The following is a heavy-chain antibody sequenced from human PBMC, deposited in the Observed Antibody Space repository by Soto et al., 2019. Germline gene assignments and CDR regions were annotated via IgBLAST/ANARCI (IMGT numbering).Heavy chain of an antibody. J-gene: IGHJ5*02. Sequence: PGGSLRLSCAASGFTFSSYWMHWVRQAPGKGLVWVSRINSDGSSTSYADSVKGRFTISRDNAKNTLYLQMNSLRAEDTAVYYCARVSSTYYDFWSGSYPDWFDPWGQGTLVTVSS. CDR3: ARVSSTYYDFWSGSYPDWFDP. D-gene: IGHD3-3*01. V-gene: IGHV3-74*01. CDR1: GFTFSSYW. CDR2: INSDGSST.